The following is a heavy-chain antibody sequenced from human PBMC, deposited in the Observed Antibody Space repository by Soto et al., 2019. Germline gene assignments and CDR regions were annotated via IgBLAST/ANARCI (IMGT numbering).Heavy chain of an antibody. D-gene: IGHD3-16*01. J-gene: IGHJ4*02. Sequence: GGSLRLSCAASGFTVSSNYMSWVRQAPGKGLEWVSVIYTGGSTTYADSVKVRFTISRDNSKNTLYLQMTSLRVEDTAVYYCARVSEGGFDSWGQGTLVTVSS. CDR2: IYTGGST. CDR3: ARVSEGGFDS. V-gene: IGHV3-66*01. CDR1: GFTVSSNY.